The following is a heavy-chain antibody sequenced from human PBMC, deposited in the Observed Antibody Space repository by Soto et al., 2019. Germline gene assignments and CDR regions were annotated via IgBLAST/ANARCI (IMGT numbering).Heavy chain of an antibody. J-gene: IGHJ6*02. V-gene: IGHV3-9*01. CDR2: ISWNSGSI. Sequence: SRRLACSASVLPFNDLAMHCVRQATGKGLAWVSGISWNSGSIGYADSVKGRFTISRDNAKNSLYLQMNSLRAEDTALYYCASPDSSGYHPPRHYYGMDVWGQGNTVTVSS. D-gene: IGHD3-22*01. CDR3: ASPDSSGYHPPRHYYGMDV. CDR1: VLPFNDLA.